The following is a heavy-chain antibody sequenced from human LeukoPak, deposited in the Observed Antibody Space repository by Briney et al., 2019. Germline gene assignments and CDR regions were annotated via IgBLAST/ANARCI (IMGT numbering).Heavy chain of an antibody. Sequence: SVKVSCKASGGTFSSYAISWVRQAPGQGLEWMGGIIPIFGTANYAQKFQGRVMITADESTSTAYMELSSLRSEDTAVYYCARDWGEELEHNYYFYGMDVWGQGTTVTVSS. CDR3: ARDWGEELEHNYYFYGMDV. CDR1: GGTFSSYA. J-gene: IGHJ6*02. D-gene: IGHD1/OR15-1a*01. CDR2: IIPIFGTA. V-gene: IGHV1-69*01.